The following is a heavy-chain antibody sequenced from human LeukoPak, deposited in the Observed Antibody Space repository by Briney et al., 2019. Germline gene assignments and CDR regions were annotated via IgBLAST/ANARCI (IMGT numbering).Heavy chain of an antibody. J-gene: IGHJ5*02. CDR2: INPNSGGT. Sequence: GASVKVSCKAPGYIFTGYYMHWVRQAPGQGLEWMGRINPNSGGTNYAQKFQGRVTMTRDTSISTAYMELSRLRSDDTAVYYCARGRRDGYNYQDHEGRWFDPWGQGTLVTVSS. CDR1: GYIFTGYY. V-gene: IGHV1-2*06. D-gene: IGHD5-24*01. CDR3: ARGRRDGYNYQDHEGRWFDP.